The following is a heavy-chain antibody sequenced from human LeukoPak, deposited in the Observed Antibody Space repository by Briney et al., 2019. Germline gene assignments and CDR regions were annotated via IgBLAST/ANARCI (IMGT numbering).Heavy chain of an antibody. D-gene: IGHD3-16*01. CDR3: ARGWATGSLGYYYYGMDV. Sequence: SETLALICVVSGDSISSSNWWTWVRQPPGKGLEWIGDIYYTGDTNYNPSLKSRLTISVDKSKNHFSLTLTSVTAADTAVYYCARGWATGSLGYYYYGMDVWGKGTTVIVSS. J-gene: IGHJ6*04. CDR2: IYYTGDT. CDR1: GDSISSSNW. V-gene: IGHV4-4*02.